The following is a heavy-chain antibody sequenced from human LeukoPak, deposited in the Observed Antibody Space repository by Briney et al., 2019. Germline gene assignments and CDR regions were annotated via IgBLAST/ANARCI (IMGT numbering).Heavy chain of an antibody. D-gene: IGHD2-2*01. Sequence: SGGSLRLSCAASGFTFSSYAMHWVRQAPGKGLEFVSGISTNGDITYHANSVKGRFTISRDNSKNTLYLQMGSLRAEDMAVYYCARYADAFDIWGQGTMVTVSS. CDR2: ISTNGDIT. CDR1: GFTFSSYA. V-gene: IGHV3-64*01. CDR3: ARYADAFDI. J-gene: IGHJ3*02.